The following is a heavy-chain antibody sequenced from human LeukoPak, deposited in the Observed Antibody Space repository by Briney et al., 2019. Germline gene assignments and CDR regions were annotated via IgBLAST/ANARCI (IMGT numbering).Heavy chain of an antibody. V-gene: IGHV3-33*01. CDR3: AAYESSCYYYAGWY. J-gene: IGHJ4*02. CDR1: GFTFSSYG. Sequence: GRSLRLSCAASGFTFSSYGMHWVRQAPGKGLEWVAVIWYDGSNKYYADSVKGRFTISRDNSKNTLYLQMNSLRAEDTAVYYCAAYESSCYYYAGWYWGQGTLVAVSS. CDR2: IWYDGSNK. D-gene: IGHD3-22*01.